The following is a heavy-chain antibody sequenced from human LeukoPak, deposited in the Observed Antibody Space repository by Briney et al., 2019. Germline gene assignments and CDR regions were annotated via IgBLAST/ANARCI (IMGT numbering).Heavy chain of an antibody. CDR2: IYSSGTT. D-gene: IGHD2-2*01. V-gene: IGHV3-66*02. Sequence: PGGSLRLSCAASGFTVSNNYMSWVRQAPGKGLEWVSVIYSSGTTYYADSVKGRFTISRDNSKNTLYLQMNSLRAEDTAVYYCARVVPAGELLDAFDIWGQGTMVTVSS. CDR3: ARVVPAGELLDAFDI. CDR1: GFTVSNNY. J-gene: IGHJ3*02.